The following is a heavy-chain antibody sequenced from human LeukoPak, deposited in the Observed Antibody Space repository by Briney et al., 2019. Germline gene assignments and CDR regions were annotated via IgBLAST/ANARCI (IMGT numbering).Heavy chain of an antibody. J-gene: IGHJ4*02. CDR2: ISGDGGST. CDR1: GFTFDDYA. CDR3: AKGDCSGGSCEVAY. Sequence: GGSLRLSCAASGFTFDDYAMHWVRQAPGKGLEWVSLISGDGGSTYYADSVKGRFTISRDNSKNSLYLQMNSLRTEDTDLYYCAKGDCSGGSCEVAYWGQGTLVTVSS. D-gene: IGHD2-15*01. V-gene: IGHV3-43*02.